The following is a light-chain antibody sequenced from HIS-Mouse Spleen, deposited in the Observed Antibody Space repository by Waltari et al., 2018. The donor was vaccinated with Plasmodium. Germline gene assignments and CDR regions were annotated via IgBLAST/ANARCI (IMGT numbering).Light chain of an antibody. CDR2: DVS. CDR3: SSYTSSSTLV. V-gene: IGLV2-14*03. CDR1: SSAVGGYKY. J-gene: IGLJ2*01. Sequence: QSALTQPASVSGSPGQSITISCPGTSSAVGGYKYVSGYQQHPGKAPKLMIYDVSNRPSGVSNRFSGSKSGNTASLTISGLQAEDEADYYCSSYTSSSTLVFGGGTKLTVL.